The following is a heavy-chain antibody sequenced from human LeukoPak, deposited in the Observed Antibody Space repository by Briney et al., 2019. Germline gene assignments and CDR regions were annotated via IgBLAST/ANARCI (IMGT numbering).Heavy chain of an antibody. Sequence: GALVKVSCKASGYTFTSYYMHWVRQAPGQGLEWMGIINPSGGSTSYAQKFQGRVTMTRDMSTSTVYMELSSLRSEDTAVYYCASVRIALGSGWSYYFDYWGQGTLITVSS. D-gene: IGHD6-19*01. V-gene: IGHV1-46*01. CDR2: INPSGGST. J-gene: IGHJ4*02. CDR3: ASVRIALGSGWSYYFDY. CDR1: GYTFTSYY.